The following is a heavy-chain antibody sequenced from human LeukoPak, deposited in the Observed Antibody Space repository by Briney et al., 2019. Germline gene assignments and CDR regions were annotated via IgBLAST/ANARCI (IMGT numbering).Heavy chain of an antibody. J-gene: IGHJ4*02. CDR1: GFTFSSYA. Sequence: GGSLRLSCAASGFTFSSYAMSWVRQAPGKGLEWVSAISGSGGSTYYADSVKGRFTISRDNSKNTLYLQMNSLRAEDTAVYYWGKVLMKTNKAEVGSVDYWGKGTLFTVSS. CDR2: ISGSGGST. CDR3: GKVLMKTNKAEVGSVDY. V-gene: IGHV3-23*01. D-gene: IGHD2-8*01.